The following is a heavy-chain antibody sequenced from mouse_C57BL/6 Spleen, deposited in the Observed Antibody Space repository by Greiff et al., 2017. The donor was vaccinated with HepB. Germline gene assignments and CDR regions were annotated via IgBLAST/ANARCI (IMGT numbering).Heavy chain of an antibody. V-gene: IGHV3-6*01. CDR2: ISYDGSN. Sequence: VQLKESGPGLVKPSQSLSLTCSVTGYSITSGYYWNWIRQFPGNKLEWMGYISYDGSNNYNPSLKNRISITRDTSKNQFFLKLNSVTTEDTATYYCAREGDYGSSYNFDYWGQGTTLTVSS. CDR1: GYSITSGYY. CDR3: AREGDYGSSYNFDY. J-gene: IGHJ2*01. D-gene: IGHD1-1*01.